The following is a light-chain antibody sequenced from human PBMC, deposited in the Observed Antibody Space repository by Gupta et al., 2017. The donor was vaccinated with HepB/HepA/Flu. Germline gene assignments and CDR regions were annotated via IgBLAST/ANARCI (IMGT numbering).Light chain of an antibody. CDR1: QSVNSRN. CDR3: QQYETSRPT. V-gene: IGKV3-20*01. J-gene: IGKJ4*01. CDR2: AAS. Sequence: EIVLTQSPGTLSLSPGERATLSCRASQSVNSRNLAWYHQKPGQAPRLLIYAASSRDTGIPDRISGSGSGTDFTLTMSRLEPEDFTVYYCQQYETSRPTFGGGTKVEIK.